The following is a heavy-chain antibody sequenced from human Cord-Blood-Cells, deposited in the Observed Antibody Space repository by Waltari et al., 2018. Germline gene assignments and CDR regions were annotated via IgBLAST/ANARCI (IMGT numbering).Heavy chain of an antibody. CDR3: ARYYSTITIFDY. CDR1: GFTFSSYA. D-gene: IGHD6-13*01. CDR2: LSYDGSNK. J-gene: IGHJ4*02. V-gene: IGHV3-30-3*01. Sequence: QVQLVESGGGVVQPGRSLRLSCAASGFTFSSYAMHWVRQAPGKGLEGVAVLSYDGSNKYYADSVKGRFTISRDNSKNTLYLQMNSLRAEDTAVYYCARYYSTITIFDYWGQGTLVTVSS.